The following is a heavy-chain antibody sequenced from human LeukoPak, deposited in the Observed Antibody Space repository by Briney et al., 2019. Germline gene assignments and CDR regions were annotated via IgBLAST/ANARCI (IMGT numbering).Heavy chain of an antibody. D-gene: IGHD3-16*01. CDR2: IYYSGST. CDR3: ARVDLGHFDY. Sequence: PSETLSLTCTVSGGSISNYYWTWIRQPPGKGLEWMGDIYYSGSTNYNPSLKSRVTIPVATSKYQFSLKLRSVTAADTAIYYCARVDLGHFDYWGQGTLVTVSS. CDR1: GGSISNYY. V-gene: IGHV4-59*01. J-gene: IGHJ4*02.